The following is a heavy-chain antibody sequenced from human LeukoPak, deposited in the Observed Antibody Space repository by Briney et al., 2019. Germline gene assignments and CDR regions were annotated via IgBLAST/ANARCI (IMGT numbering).Heavy chain of an antibody. CDR2: ISSDGSTI. CDR1: GFSFSRYS. D-gene: IGHD5-12*01. V-gene: IGHV3-48*04. CDR3: ATTPYIVATIPYYFDY. J-gene: IGHJ4*02. Sequence: PGGSLRLSCTASGFSFSRYSMNWVRQAPGKGLEWISYISSDGSTIYYADSVKGRFTISRDNAKNSLYLQMNSLRAEDTAVYYCATTPYIVATIPYYFDYWGQGTLVTVSS.